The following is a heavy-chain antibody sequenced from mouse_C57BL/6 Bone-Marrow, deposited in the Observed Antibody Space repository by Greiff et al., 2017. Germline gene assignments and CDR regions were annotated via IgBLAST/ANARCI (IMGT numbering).Heavy chain of an antibody. D-gene: IGHD2-5*01. J-gene: IGHJ2*01. CDR3: ARLYSNYRFDY. V-gene: IGHV1-72*01. Sequence: QVQLQQSGAELARPGASVKLSCKASGYTFTSYGISWVQQRPGRGLEWIGRIDPNSGGSKYNEKFKSKGTLTVDKPSSTAYMQLSSLTSEDSAFYYCARLYSNYRFDYWGQGTTLTVSS. CDR2: IDPNSGGS. CDR1: GYTFTSYG.